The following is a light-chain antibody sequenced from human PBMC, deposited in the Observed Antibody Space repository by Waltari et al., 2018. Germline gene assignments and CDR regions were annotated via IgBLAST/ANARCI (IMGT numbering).Light chain of an antibody. CDR2: DVR. J-gene: IGLJ2*01. Sequence: QSALTQPRSVSGSPGQSVTIACTGTSRDVGGYNYVSWYQQHPGKAPKLMIYDVRKRPSGVPDRFSGSKSGNTASLTISGLQAEDEADYYCCSYAGSYHVVFGGGTKLTVL. CDR3: CSYAGSYHVV. CDR1: SRDVGGYNY. V-gene: IGLV2-11*01.